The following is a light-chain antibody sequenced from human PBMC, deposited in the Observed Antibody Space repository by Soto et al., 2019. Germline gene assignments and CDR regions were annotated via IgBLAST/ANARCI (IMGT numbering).Light chain of an antibody. CDR2: GAS. J-gene: IGKJ1*01. Sequence: EIVFTQSPGTLSLSPGERATLSCRASQSVSSSYLAWYQQKPGQAPRLLIYGASSRATGIPDRFSGSGSGTDFTLTISRLEPEDFAVYYCQQYGSFPWTFGQGTKVDIK. CDR3: QQYGSFPWT. CDR1: QSVSSSY. V-gene: IGKV3-20*01.